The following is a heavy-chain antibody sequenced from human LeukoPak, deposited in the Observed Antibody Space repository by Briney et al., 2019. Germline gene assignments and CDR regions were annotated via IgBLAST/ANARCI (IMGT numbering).Heavy chain of an antibody. CDR3: ARERELRYFDWLLEGAFDI. J-gene: IGHJ3*02. Sequence: GGFLRLSCAASGFTFSDYYMSWIRQAPGKGLEWVSYISSSGSTIYYADSVKGRFTISRDNAKNSLYLQMNSLRAEDTAVYYCARERELRYFDWLLEGAFDIWGQGTMVTVSS. CDR2: ISSSGSTI. CDR1: GFTFSDYY. V-gene: IGHV3-11*01. D-gene: IGHD3-9*01.